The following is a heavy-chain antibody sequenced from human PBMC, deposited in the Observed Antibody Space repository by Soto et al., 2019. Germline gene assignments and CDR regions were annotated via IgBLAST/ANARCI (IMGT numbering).Heavy chain of an antibody. D-gene: IGHD1-26*01. J-gene: IGHJ4*02. CDR2: IYSGGST. Sequence: GGSLRLSCAASGFTVSSNYMSWVRQAPGKGLEWVSVIYSGGSTYYADSVKGRFTISRHNSKNTLYLLMNSLRAEDTAVYYCARRVGAITYYFDYWGQGTLVTVSS. CDR3: ARRVGAITYYFDY. V-gene: IGHV3-53*04. CDR1: GFTVSSNY.